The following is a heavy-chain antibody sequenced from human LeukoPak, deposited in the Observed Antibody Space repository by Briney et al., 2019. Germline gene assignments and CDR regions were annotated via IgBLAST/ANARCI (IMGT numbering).Heavy chain of an antibody. CDR2: IYPGHSDA. CDR3: ARRGYCGGDCYSDY. V-gene: IGHV5-51*01. D-gene: IGHD2-21*01. Sequence: GESLKISCKGSGYSFTSYWIGWVRQMPGKGLEWMGIIYPGHSDARYSPSFPCQVTISADKSISTAFLQWSSLKASDTAMYYCARRGYCGGDCYSDYWGQGTLVTVSS. CDR1: GYSFTSYW. J-gene: IGHJ4*02.